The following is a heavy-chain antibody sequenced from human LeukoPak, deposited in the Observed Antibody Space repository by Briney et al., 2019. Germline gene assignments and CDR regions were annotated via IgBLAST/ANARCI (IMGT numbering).Heavy chain of an antibody. D-gene: IGHD6-13*01. V-gene: IGHV4-59*01. CDR2: IYYSGST. CDR3: ARAGIAANPLDY. CDR1: GGSIISYY. J-gene: IGHJ4*02. Sequence: SETLSHTCTVSGGSIISYYRSWIRQPPGKGLEWIGYIYYSGSTNYNPSLKSRVTISVDTSKNQFSLKLSSVTAADTAVYYCARAGIAANPLDYCVQGTLVTVSS.